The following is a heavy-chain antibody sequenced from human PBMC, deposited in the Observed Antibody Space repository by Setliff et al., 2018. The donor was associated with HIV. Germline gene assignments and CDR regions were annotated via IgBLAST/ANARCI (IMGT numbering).Heavy chain of an antibody. CDR1: EFTFNIYW. V-gene: IGHV3-7*01. Sequence: AGGSLRLSCAASEFTFNIYWMSWVRQAPGKGLEWVANIKQDGSEKYYVDSVKGRFTISRDNAKSSLYLQMNSLRAEDTAVYYCAREGRLELRGLDCWGQGTLVTVSS. D-gene: IGHD1-7*01. CDR2: IKQDGSEK. J-gene: IGHJ4*02. CDR3: AREGRLELRGLDC.